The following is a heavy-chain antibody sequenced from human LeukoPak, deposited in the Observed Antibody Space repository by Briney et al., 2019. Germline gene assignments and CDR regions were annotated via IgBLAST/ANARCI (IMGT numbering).Heavy chain of an antibody. Sequence: SSVKVSCKASGGTFSTYGISWVRQAPGQGLEWMGGIIPIFGTANYAQKFQGRVTITADESTSTAYMEMSSLRSEDTAVYYCAREGRGYYASSGYYGDAFDIWGQGTMVTVSS. D-gene: IGHD3-22*01. V-gene: IGHV1-69*01. J-gene: IGHJ3*02. CDR2: IIPIFGTA. CDR1: GGTFSTYG. CDR3: AREGRGYYASSGYYGDAFDI.